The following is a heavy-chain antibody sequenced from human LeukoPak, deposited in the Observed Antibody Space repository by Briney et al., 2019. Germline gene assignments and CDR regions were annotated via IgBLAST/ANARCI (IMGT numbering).Heavy chain of an antibody. CDR1: GASINTYY. CDR3: ARHVATTVTRGYSCHPMDV. Sequence: SETLSLTCTASGASINTYYWSWIRQPPGEGREWIAYIAPSGGAVYNPSLNSRLTVSVDTSKNQFSLKLNSVTAADTAVYYCARHVATTVTRGYSCHPMDVWGKGTTVSVSS. CDR2: IAPSGGA. D-gene: IGHD4-17*01. J-gene: IGHJ6*03. V-gene: IGHV4-4*09.